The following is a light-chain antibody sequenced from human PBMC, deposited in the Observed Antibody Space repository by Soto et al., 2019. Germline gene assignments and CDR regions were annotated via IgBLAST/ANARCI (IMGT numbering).Light chain of an antibody. CDR3: QQYGSSVWT. CDR2: GSS. CDR1: QSVGSTY. Sequence: ELVLTQSPGTLSLSPGERATLSCRASQSVGSTYLAWYQQKPGQPPRLLIYGSSTRASGIRDKFSGSGSGTDFTLTISRLEPEDFAVYYCQQYGSSVWTFGQGTKVDI. J-gene: IGKJ1*01. V-gene: IGKV3-20*01.